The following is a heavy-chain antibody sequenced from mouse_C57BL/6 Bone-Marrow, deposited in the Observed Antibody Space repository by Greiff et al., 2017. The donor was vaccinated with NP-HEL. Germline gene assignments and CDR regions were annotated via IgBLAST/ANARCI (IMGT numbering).Heavy chain of an antibody. CDR3: ARWRYAMDY. V-gene: IGHV1-81*01. CDR1: GYTFTSYG. Sequence: QVQLKQSGAELARPGASVKLSCKASGYTFTSYGLSWVKQRTGQGLEWIGEIYPRRGNTYYNEKFKGKATLTADKSSSTAYMELRSLTSEDSAVYFCARWRYAMDYWGQGTSVTVSS. J-gene: IGHJ4*01. CDR2: IYPRRGNT.